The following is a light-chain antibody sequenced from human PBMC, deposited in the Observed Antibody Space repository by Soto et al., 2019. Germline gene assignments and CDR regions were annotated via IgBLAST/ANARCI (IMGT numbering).Light chain of an antibody. CDR1: QSVSSNC. V-gene: IGKV3-20*01. CDR3: QVYHSSPFT. Sequence: IVLTQSPVTLSLSPGERATLSCRASQSVSSNCLAWYQQKPGQAPRLLLYGTSSRATGIPDRFSGSGSGTDFTLTISRLEPEDFAVYYCQVYHSSPFTFGPGTKVDLK. J-gene: IGKJ3*01. CDR2: GTS.